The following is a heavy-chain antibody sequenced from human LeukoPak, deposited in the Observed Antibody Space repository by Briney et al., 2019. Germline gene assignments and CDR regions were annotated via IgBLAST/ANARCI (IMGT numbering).Heavy chain of an antibody. Sequence: GGPLRLSCAASGFTFNSYGMGWVRQAPGKGLEWVSGISESGGSTYYADSVKGRFTISRDNSKNTLFLQMNSLRAEDTAIYYCAKKDRGSYYDYGGQGPLVPVSS. D-gene: IGHD3-10*01. V-gene: IGHV3-23*01. CDR2: ISESGGST. CDR1: GFTFNSYG. CDR3: AKKDRGSYYDY. J-gene: IGHJ4*02.